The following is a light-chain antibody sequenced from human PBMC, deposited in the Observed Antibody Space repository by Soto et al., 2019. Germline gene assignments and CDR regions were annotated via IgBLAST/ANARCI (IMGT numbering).Light chain of an antibody. V-gene: IGKV3-15*01. CDR1: QSVSSN. CDR3: QQQNNWPPWT. CDR2: GAS. J-gene: IGKJ1*01. Sequence: EIVMTQSPATLSVSPGERATLSCRASQSVSSNLAWYQQKPGQAPRLLMYGASTRATGIPDRFSGSGSGTDFPPTISSLQSKDFAVYYCQQQNNWPPWTFGQGTKVKIK.